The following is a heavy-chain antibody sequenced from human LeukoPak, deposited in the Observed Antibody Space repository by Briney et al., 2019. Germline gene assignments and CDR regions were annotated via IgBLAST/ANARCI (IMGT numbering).Heavy chain of an antibody. CDR3: ARGHCGGDCYNDAFDI. Sequence: ASVKVSCKASGGTFSSYAISWVRQAPGQGLEWMGRIIPILGIANYAQKFQGRVTITTDESTSTAYMELSSLRSEDTAVYYCARGHCGGDCYNDAFDIWGQGTMVTVSS. CDR1: GGTFSSYA. V-gene: IGHV1-69*04. D-gene: IGHD2-21*01. CDR2: IIPILGIA. J-gene: IGHJ3*02.